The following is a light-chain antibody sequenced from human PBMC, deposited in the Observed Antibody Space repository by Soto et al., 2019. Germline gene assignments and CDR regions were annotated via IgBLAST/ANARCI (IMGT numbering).Light chain of an antibody. J-gene: IGKJ4*01. CDR1: QSVSSSY. Sequence: EVVLTQSPGTLSLSPGERATLSCRASQSVSSSYLAWYQQKPGQAPRLLIHGASTRATGFPARFSGSGSGTDFTLTISSLQSEDFAVYYCQEYVYWPRLTFGGGTKVDIK. CDR2: GAS. V-gene: IGKV3-20*01. CDR3: QEYVYWPRLT.